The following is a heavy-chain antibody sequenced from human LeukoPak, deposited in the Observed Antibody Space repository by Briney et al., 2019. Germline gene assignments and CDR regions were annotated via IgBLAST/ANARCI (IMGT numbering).Heavy chain of an antibody. CDR1: GFTFKLYW. J-gene: IGHJ5*02. V-gene: IGHV3-74*01. Sequence: GGSLRLSCAASGFTFKLYWMHWVRQVPGKRPVWVSRINDDGSDTIYADSVRGRFTISRDDAKNTVYLQMNNPRAEDTAVYYCVRGGPSTWSWGQGTLVTVSS. D-gene: IGHD2-15*01. CDR2: INDDGSDT. CDR3: VRGGPSTWS.